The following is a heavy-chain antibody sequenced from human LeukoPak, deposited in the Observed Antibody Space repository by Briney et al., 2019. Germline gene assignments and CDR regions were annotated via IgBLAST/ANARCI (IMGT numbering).Heavy chain of an antibody. D-gene: IGHD4-17*01. CDR3: ARTTVTTLAYFQH. CDR1: GYRFTNYW. J-gene: IGHJ1*01. CDR2: IFPGDSDI. Sequence: GESLKISCKGSGYRFTNYWIGWVRQLPGKGLEWMGIIFPGDSDIRYSPSFQGQVTISADRSINTAYLQWSSLKASDTAMYYCARTTVTTLAYFQHWGQGTLVTVSS. V-gene: IGHV5-51*01.